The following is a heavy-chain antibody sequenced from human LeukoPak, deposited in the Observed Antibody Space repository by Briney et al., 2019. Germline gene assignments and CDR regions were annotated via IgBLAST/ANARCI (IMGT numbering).Heavy chain of an antibody. CDR1: GFTFSSYA. CDR2: ISYDGSNK. V-gene: IGHV3-30-3*01. Sequence: PGGSLRLSCAASGFTFSSYAMHWVRQAPGKGLEWVAVISYDGSNKYYADSVKGRFTISRDNSKNTLYLQMNSLRAEDTAVYYCARDYLHPYSSGWHPTPDFDYWGQGTLVTVSS. J-gene: IGHJ4*02. CDR3: ARDYLHPYSSGWHPTPDFDY. D-gene: IGHD6-19*01.